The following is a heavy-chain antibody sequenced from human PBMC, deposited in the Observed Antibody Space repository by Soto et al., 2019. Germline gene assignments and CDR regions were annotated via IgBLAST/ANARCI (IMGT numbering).Heavy chain of an antibody. CDR3: ARRGAGTDYGGNNIDY. CDR2: IYPGDSDT. Sequence: GESLKISCKGSGYSFTSYWIGWVRQMPGKGLEWMGIIYPGDSDTRYSPSFQGQVTISADKSISTAYLQWSSLKASDTAMYYCARRGAGTDYGGNNIDYWGQGTLVTVSS. J-gene: IGHJ4*02. CDR1: GYSFTSYW. D-gene: IGHD4-17*01. V-gene: IGHV5-51*01.